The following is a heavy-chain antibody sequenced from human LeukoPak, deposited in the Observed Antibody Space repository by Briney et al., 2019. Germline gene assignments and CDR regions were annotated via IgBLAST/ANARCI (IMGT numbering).Heavy chain of an antibody. CDR2: IWYDGTTK. CDR3: AKDLEKFDTSGFPAY. CDR1: GFAFNNYG. Sequence: GRSLRLSCAASGFAFNNYGMHWVRQTPGKGLEWLALIWYDGTTKYYANSVKGRFTISRDNPDSTLFLQMSSLRAEDTAVYYCAKDLEKFDTSGFPAYWGQGTLVTVSS. D-gene: IGHD3-22*01. J-gene: IGHJ4*02. V-gene: IGHV3-33*06.